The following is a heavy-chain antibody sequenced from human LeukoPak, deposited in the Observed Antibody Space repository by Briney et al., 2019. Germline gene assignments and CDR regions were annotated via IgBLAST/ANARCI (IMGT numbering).Heavy chain of an antibody. D-gene: IGHD3-22*01. V-gene: IGHV3-23*01. CDR1: GFTFSTYW. CDR2: ISVSGGST. J-gene: IGHJ4*02. Sequence: GGSLRLSCAGSGFTFSTYWMSWVRQAPGKGPEWVSAISVSGGSTYYADPVKGRFTISRDNSKNTLYLQMNSLRVEDTAVYYCAKDARITMIGVVRGARPYYFDYWGQGTLVTVSS. CDR3: AKDARITMIGVVRGARPYYFDY.